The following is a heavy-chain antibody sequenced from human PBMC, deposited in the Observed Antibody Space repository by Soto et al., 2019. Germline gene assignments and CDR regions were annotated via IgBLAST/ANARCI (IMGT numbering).Heavy chain of an antibody. D-gene: IGHD3-10*01. Sequence: PGESLKVSCEESGYRSTSYWIAWVSKSPGEGLEWIGFVYDDDSDTKYSPSFEGQVTTSADKSLNSAYRQCTSLRASDTAMCYCARVRILSGLFRSFDYWGQGTQVTVSS. V-gene: IGHV5-51*01. CDR2: VYDDDSDT. CDR3: ARVRILSGLFRSFDY. J-gene: IGHJ4*02. CDR1: GYRSTSYW.